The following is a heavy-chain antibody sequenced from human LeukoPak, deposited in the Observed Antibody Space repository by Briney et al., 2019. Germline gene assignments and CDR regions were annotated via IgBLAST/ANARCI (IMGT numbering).Heavy chain of an antibody. D-gene: IGHD2-15*01. CDR2: ISYDGNYK. CDR1: GFTFSSYG. CDR3: AREYCSGGSCYSSGGPGFDY. Sequence: GRSLRLSCAASGFTFSSYGMHWVRQAPGKGLEWVTSISYDGNYKYYADSVKGRFTIFRDFSKNTLYLQMNSLRAEDTAVYYCAREYCSGGSCYSSGGPGFDYWGQGTLVTVSS. V-gene: IGHV3-30*03. J-gene: IGHJ4*02.